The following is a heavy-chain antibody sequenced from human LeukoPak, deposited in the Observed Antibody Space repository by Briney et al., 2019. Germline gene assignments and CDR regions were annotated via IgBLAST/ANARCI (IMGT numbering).Heavy chain of an antibody. D-gene: IGHD2-15*01. CDR1: GFTFSSYG. Sequence: GGSLRLSCAASGFTFSSYGMHWGRHAPGKGLEWVAVIWYDGSNKYYADSVKGRFTISRDNSKNTLYLQMNSLRAEDTAVYYCARDRVRYCSGGSCYSIDYWGQGTLVTVSS. CDR2: IWYDGSNK. CDR3: ARDRVRYCSGGSCYSIDY. V-gene: IGHV3-33*01. J-gene: IGHJ4*02.